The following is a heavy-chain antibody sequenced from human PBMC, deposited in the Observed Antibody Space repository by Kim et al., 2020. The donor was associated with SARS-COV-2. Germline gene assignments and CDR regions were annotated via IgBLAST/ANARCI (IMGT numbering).Heavy chain of an antibody. J-gene: IGHJ4*02. CDR1: GGTFSSYA. D-gene: IGHD3-22*01. CDR2: IIPVFGTA. V-gene: IGHV1-69*13. CDR3: VRLEGYDSSGYYFDY. Sequence: SVKVSCKASGGTFSSYAISWVRQDPGQGLEWMGGIIPVFGTANYAQKFQGRVTLTADESTSTAYMELSSLRSEDTAVYFCVRLEGYDSSGYYFDYWGQGTLVTVSS.